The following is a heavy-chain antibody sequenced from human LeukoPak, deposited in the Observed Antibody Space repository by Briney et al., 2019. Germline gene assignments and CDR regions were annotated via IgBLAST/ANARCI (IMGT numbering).Heavy chain of an antibody. CDR2: IYYSGST. V-gene: IGHV4-59*01. CDR1: GGSISSYY. Sequence: PSETLSLTCTVSGGSISSYYWSWIRQPPGKGLEWIGYIYYSGSTNYNPSLKSRVTISVDTSKNQFSLKLSSVTAADTAVYYCARESPDTANYDSSGYYSHYFDYWGQGTLVTVSS. J-gene: IGHJ4*02. CDR3: ARESPDTANYDSSGYYSHYFDY. D-gene: IGHD3-22*01.